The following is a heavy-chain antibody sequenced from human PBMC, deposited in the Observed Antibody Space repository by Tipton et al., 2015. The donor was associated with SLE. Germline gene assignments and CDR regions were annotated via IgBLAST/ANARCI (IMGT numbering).Heavy chain of an antibody. J-gene: IGHJ6*03. CDR1: GGSISSGGYY. CDR3: ARDLKGLRGTWYYYMDV. V-gene: IGHV4-31*03. D-gene: IGHD3-16*01. Sequence: TLSLTCTVSGGSISSGGYYWSWIRQHPGKGLEWIGYTYYSGSTYYNPSLKSRVTISIDTSKNQFSLKLSSVTAADTAVYYCARDLKGLRGTWYYYMDVWGKGTTVTVSS. CDR2: TYYSGST.